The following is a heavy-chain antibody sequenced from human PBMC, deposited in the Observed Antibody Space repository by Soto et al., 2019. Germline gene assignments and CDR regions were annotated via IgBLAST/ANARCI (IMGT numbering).Heavy chain of an antibody. CDR1: GFTFSSYG. V-gene: IGHV3-30*03. J-gene: IGHJ3*02. Sequence: QVQLVESGGGVVQPGRSLRLSCAASGFTFSSYGMHWVRQAPGKGLEWVAVISYDGSNKYYADSVRGRFTISRDNSKNTLYLQMNSLRAEDTAVYYCAREGYYDRIGYSNAFDIWGQGTMVTVSS. CDR3: AREGYYDRIGYSNAFDI. D-gene: IGHD3-22*01. CDR2: ISYDGSNK.